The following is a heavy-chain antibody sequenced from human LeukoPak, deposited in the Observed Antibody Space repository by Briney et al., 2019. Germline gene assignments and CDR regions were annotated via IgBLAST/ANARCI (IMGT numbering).Heavy chain of an antibody. V-gene: IGHV3-72*01. J-gene: IGHJ6*02. D-gene: IGHD2-2*01. CDR1: GFIFSDYY. CDR3: SRGYCSTITCPDFYGMDV. CDR2: SRNKVNGYTT. Sequence: PGGSLRLSCVASGFIFSDYYMDWVRQAPGKGLEWVGRSRNKVNGYTTEYAASVKDRFTILRDDSRNSVYLQMNSLKSEDSAIYYCSRGYCSTITCPDFYGMDVWGQGTTVSVS.